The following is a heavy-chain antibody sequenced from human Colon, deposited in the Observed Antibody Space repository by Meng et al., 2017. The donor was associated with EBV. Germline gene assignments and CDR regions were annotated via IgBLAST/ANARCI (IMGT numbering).Heavy chain of an antibody. D-gene: IGHD5-24*01. J-gene: IGHJ4*02. CDR2: IYYSGST. CDR3: ARGPSRWLQFSFDY. CDR1: GGSISSGGYY. V-gene: IGHV4-31*03. Sequence: QGQLQESGPGLWKPSQTLSLTCTFSGGSISSGGYYWSWIRQHPGKGLEWIGYIYYSGSTYYNPSLKSRVTISIDTSKNQFSLKLSSVTAADTAVYYCARGPSRWLQFSFDYWGQGTLVTVFS.